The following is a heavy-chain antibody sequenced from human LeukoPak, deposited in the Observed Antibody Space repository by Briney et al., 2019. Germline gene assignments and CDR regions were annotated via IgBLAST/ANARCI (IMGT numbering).Heavy chain of an antibody. CDR3: ARIEMATIKDAFDI. D-gene: IGHD5-24*01. CDR1: GGSVTGYY. CDR2: VFYSGGT. V-gene: IGHV4-59*08. J-gene: IGHJ3*02. Sequence: PSETLSLTCTVSGGSVTGYYWSWIRQPPGKGLEWIGYVFYSGGTLYNPSLKSRVTISVDTSKTQFSLKLTSVTAADTAVYYCARIEMATIKDAFDIWGQGTMVTVSS.